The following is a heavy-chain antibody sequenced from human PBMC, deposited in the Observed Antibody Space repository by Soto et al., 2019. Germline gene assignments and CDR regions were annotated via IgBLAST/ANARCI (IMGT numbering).Heavy chain of an antibody. CDR1: GASVNSGLYF. CDR2: VHTSGNI. D-gene: IGHD6-25*01. CDR3: VRGSDPYKCGF. V-gene: IGHV4-31*03. Sequence: QVQLQESGPGLVKPSQTLSLTCTVSGASVNSGLYFWNWIRQVPGKGLEWIGHVHTSGNIYVYPSLKSRITMSMDTSNEHVSLQLNAVTVADTAVYYCVRGSDPYKCGFWGQGTLVTVSS. J-gene: IGHJ4*02.